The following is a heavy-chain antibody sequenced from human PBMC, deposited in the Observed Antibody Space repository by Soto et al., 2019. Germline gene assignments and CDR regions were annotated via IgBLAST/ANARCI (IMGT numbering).Heavy chain of an antibody. CDR3: ARVIWFGELYYFDY. Sequence: QVQLQESGPGLVKPSGTLSLTCAVSGGSISSSNWCSWVRQPPGKGLEWIGEIYHSGSTNYNPYLKSRVTISVDRSENQFSLRLSALTAADTAVYYCARVIWFGELYYFDYWGQGTLVTVSS. CDR1: GGSISSSNW. J-gene: IGHJ4*02. CDR2: IYHSGST. D-gene: IGHD3-10*01. V-gene: IGHV4-4*02.